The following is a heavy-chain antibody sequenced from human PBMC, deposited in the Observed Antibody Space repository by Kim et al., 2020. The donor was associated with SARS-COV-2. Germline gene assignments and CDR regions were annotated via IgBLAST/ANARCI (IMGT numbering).Heavy chain of an antibody. CDR3: ARLRSSSIATRSYDY. CDR1: GFPFSSCA. Sequence: GGSLRLSCAASGFPFSSCAMSWVRQAPGKGLEWVSGIGARGGSTYYADSVKGRFTISRDNSKSTLYLQMNSLTAEDTAVFYCARLRSSSIATRSYDYWGQGTLVTVSS. V-gene: IGHV3-23*01. D-gene: IGHD6-6*01. J-gene: IGHJ4*02. CDR2: IGARGGST.